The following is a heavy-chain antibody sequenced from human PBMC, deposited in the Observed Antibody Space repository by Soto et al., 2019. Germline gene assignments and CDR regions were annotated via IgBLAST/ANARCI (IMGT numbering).Heavy chain of an antibody. V-gene: IGHV1-69*04. J-gene: IGHJ4*02. CDR1: GFTFTNSA. D-gene: IGHD2-21*02. CDR3: ARSIVVVTALDY. CDR2: IIPILGIA. Sequence: SVKVSCKASGFTFTNSAVQWVRQAPGQGLEWMGRIIPILGIANYAQKFQGRVTITADKSTSTAYMELSSLRSEDTAVYYCARSIVVVTALDYWGQGTLVTVSS.